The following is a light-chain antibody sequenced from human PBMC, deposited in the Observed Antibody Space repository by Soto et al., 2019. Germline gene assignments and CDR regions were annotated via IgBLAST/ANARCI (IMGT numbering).Light chain of an antibody. Sequence: EIVMTQSPATLSVSPGERATLSCRASQSVITNLAWYQQKPGQAPRLLIYGASTRAAIIPARFSGSGSGTDFTLTISRLEPEDFAVYYCQQYGSSLLTFGGGTKVDIK. V-gene: IGKV3-15*01. CDR3: QQYGSSLLT. CDR1: QSVITN. CDR2: GAS. J-gene: IGKJ4*01.